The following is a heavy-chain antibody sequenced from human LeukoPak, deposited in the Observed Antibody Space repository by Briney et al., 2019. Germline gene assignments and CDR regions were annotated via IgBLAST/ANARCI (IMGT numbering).Heavy chain of an antibody. CDR1: GFTFGDHA. CDR3: TRVPILLWIHNGMDV. D-gene: IGHD3-10*01. J-gene: IGHJ6*02. CDR2: IRSKAYGGTT. Sequence: PGGSLRLSCTASGFTFGDHAMSWVRQAPGKGLEWVGFIRSKAYGGTTEYAASVKGRFTISRDDSKSIAYLQMNSLKTEDTAFYYCTRVPILLWIHNGMDVWGQGTTVTVSS. V-gene: IGHV3-49*04.